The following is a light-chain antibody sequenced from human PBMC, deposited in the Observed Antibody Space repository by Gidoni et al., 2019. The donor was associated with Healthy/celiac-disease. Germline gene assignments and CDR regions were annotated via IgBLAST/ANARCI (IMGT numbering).Light chain of an antibody. CDR1: QSISSY. CDR2: AAS. J-gene: IGKJ4*01. V-gene: IGKV1-39*01. CDR3: QQSYSTPLT. Sequence: DIQMTQSPSSLSASVGYRVTITCRASQSISSYLNWYQQKPGKAPKPLIYAASSLQSGVPSRFSGSGSGTDFTLTISSLQPEDFATYYCQQSYSTPLTFGGGTKVEIK.